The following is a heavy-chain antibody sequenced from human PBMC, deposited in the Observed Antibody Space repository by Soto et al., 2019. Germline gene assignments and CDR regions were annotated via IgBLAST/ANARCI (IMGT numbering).Heavy chain of an antibody. V-gene: IGHV3-48*03. J-gene: IGHJ3*02. Sequence: PGGSLRLSCAASGFTFSSYEMNWVRQAPGKGLEWVSYISSSGSTIYYADSVKGRFTISRDNAKNSLYLQMNSLRAEDTAVYYCARVRVRTFFDIWGQGTMVTVS. CDR3: ARVRVRTFFDI. CDR1: GFTFSSYE. CDR2: ISSSGSTI. D-gene: IGHD3-10*01.